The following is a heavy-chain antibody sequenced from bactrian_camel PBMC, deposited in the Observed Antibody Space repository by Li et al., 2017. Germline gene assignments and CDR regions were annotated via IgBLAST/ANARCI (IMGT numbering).Heavy chain of an antibody. D-gene: IGHD5*01. CDR1: GHTDSSTC. J-gene: IGHJ4*01. V-gene: IGHV3S53*01. CDR3: AAKNTGQCSDRSWYIF. CDR2: FSRAGST. Sequence: HVQLVESGGGSVQAGGSLTLSCAVSGHTDSSTCLAWFRQAPGKEREGVAFFSRAGSTWTDASVAGRFTASKDYARNTVYLQMNSLKPADTAMYYCAAKNTGQCSDRSWYIFWGQGTQVTVS.